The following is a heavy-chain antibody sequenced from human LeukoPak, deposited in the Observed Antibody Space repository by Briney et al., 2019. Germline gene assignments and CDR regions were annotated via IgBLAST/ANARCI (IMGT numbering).Heavy chain of an antibody. J-gene: IGHJ3*02. CDR2: IYSTGST. Sequence: SETLSLTCIVSGGSISSGAYYWAWLRQPPGKGLEWIGSIYSTGSTYKNPSLKSRFTISIDTSKNQFSLKLNSVTAADTAVFYCAREPFTSGGNDALDIWGQGTMVTVSS. CDR1: GGSISSGAYY. V-gene: IGHV4-39*02. D-gene: IGHD3-16*01. CDR3: AREPFTSGGNDALDI.